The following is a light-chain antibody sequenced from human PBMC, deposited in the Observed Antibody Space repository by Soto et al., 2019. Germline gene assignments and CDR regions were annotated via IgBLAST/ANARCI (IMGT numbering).Light chain of an antibody. Sequence: EVVLTQSPGTLSLSQGERATLSCRASQSVSSSDLAWYQQKPGQAPRLLMYGASARAVGVPDRFSGSGSGTDFALTISRLEPEDFAVYYCQQYGSSSSITFGQGTRLEIK. V-gene: IGKV3-20*01. CDR1: QSVSSSD. CDR3: QQYGSSSSIT. CDR2: GAS. J-gene: IGKJ5*01.